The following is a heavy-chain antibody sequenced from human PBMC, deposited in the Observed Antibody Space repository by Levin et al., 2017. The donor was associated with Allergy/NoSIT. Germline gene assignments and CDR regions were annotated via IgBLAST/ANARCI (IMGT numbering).Heavy chain of an antibody. V-gene: IGHV3-33*01. CDR1: GFTFSSYG. Sequence: GGSLRLSCAASGFTFSSYGMHWVRQAPGKGLEWVAVIWYDGSNKYYADSVKGRFTISRDNSKNTLYLQMNSLRAEDTAVYYCARGAAAAGTFYYYYYMDVWGKGTTVTVSS. CDR3: ARGAAAAGTFYYYYYMDV. D-gene: IGHD6-13*01. CDR2: IWYDGSNK. J-gene: IGHJ6*03.